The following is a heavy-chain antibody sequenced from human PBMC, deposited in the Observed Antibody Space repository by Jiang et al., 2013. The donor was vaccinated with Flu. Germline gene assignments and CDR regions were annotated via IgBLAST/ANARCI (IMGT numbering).Heavy chain of an antibody. V-gene: IGHV3-64D*06. CDR2: TSSNGGST. J-gene: IGHJ4*02. Sequence: QLLESGGGVVQAGRSLRLSCAASGFTFSTYGMHWVRQAPGKGLEYVSATSSNGGSTYYADSVKGRFTISRDNSKNTLYLQMSSLRAEDTAVYYCARAGYSSGWDETYFDYWGQGTLVTVSS. CDR3: ARAGYSSGWDETYFDY. CDR1: GFTFSTYG. D-gene: IGHD6-19*01.